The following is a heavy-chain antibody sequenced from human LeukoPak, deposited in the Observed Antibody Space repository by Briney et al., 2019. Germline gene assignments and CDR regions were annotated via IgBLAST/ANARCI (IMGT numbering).Heavy chain of an antibody. J-gene: IGHJ4*02. D-gene: IGHD3-10*01. CDR2: INPSGGST. Sequence: ASVKVSRKASGYTFTSYYMHWVRQAPGQGLEWMGIINPSGGSTSYAQKFQGRVTMTRDTSTSTVYMELSSLRSEDTAVYYCARVSKTYGSGSYYIGYWGQGTLVTVSS. V-gene: IGHV1-46*03. CDR3: ARVSKTYGSGSYYIGY. CDR1: GYTFTSYY.